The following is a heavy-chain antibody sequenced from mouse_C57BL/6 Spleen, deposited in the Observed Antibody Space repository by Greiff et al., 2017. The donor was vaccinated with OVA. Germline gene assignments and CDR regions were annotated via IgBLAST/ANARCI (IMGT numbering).Heavy chain of an antibody. J-gene: IGHJ2*01. CDR1: GFTFSSYT. CDR3: ARGTTVVATRRYYFDD. Sequence: EVMLVESGGGLVKPGGSLKLSYAASGFTFSSYTMSWVRQTPEKRLEWVATISGGGGNTYYPDSVKGRFTISRDNAKNTLYLQMSSLRSEDTALYYCARGTTVVATRRYYFDDWGQGTTLTVSS. D-gene: IGHD1-1*01. V-gene: IGHV5-9*01. CDR2: ISGGGGNT.